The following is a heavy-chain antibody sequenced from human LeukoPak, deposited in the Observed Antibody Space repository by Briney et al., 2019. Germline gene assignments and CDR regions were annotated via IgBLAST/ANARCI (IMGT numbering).Heavy chain of an antibody. Sequence: SETLSLTCSVSGGSISRSSYYWTWIRQSQGRGLEWIGNTYYSGSTLYNPSLKSRVTISVDTSKNQFSLRLTSVTAADTAVYYCARPRGDLWSGYDYWGQGVLVTVSP. CDR2: TYYSGST. V-gene: IGHV4-39*01. CDR1: GGSISRSSYY. J-gene: IGHJ4*02. CDR3: ARPRGDLWSGYDY. D-gene: IGHD3-3*01.